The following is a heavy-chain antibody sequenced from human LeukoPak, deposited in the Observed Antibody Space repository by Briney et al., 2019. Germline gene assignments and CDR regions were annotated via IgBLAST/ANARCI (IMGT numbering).Heavy chain of an antibody. D-gene: IGHD2-2*01. V-gene: IGHV3-9*03. CDR3: AKGASPYYYYMDV. CDR1: GFTFDDYA. Sequence: GRSLGLSCAASGFTFDDYAMHWVRQAPGKGLEWVSGISWNSGSIGYADSVKGRFTISRDNAKNSLYLQMNSLRAEDMALYYCAKGASPYYYYMDVWGKGTTVTVSS. J-gene: IGHJ6*03. CDR2: ISWNSGSI.